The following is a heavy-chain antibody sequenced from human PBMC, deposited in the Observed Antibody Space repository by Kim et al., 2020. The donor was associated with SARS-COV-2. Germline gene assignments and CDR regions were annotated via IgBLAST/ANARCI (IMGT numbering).Heavy chain of an antibody. D-gene: IGHD1-1*01. Sequence: SETLSLTCTVSGGSISSGGYYWSWIRQHPGKGLEWIGYIYYSGSTYYNPSLKSRVTISVDTSKNQFSLKLSSVTAADTAVYYCARDGPSDDTYYYYYYGMDVWGQGTTVTVSS. V-gene: IGHV4-31*03. CDR2: IYYSGST. CDR1: GGSISSGGYY. CDR3: ARDGPSDDTYYYYYYGMDV. J-gene: IGHJ6*02.